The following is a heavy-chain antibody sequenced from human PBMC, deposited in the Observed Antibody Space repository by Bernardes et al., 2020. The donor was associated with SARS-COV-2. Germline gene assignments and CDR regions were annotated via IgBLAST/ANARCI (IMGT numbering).Heavy chain of an antibody. CDR2: IFSNGET. CDR3: ARILRGSTWDDNSFDT. Sequence: SGPTLVKPTETLTLTCTVSGFSFTNPRVGVAWIRQPPGKALEWLTHIFSNGETSSSASLGTRLTIFKDPSNSQVVLTMTNMDPVDTATYSCARILRGSTWDDNSFDTWGQGILVTVSS. CDR1: GFSFTNPRVG. D-gene: IGHD3-10*01. V-gene: IGHV2-26*01. J-gene: IGHJ5*02.